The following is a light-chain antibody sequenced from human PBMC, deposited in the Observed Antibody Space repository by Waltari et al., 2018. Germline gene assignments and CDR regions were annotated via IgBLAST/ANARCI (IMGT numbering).Light chain of an antibody. CDR2: GAS. V-gene: IGKV3-15*01. CDR1: QSVSSN. J-gene: IGKJ2*01. Sequence: EIVMTQSPATLSVSPGERATLSCRASQSVSSNLAWYQQKPGQAPRLLLHGASTRATGIPARFSGSGSGTEFTLTISSLQSEDFAVYYCQQHNNWPYTFGQGTKLEIK. CDR3: QQHNNWPYT.